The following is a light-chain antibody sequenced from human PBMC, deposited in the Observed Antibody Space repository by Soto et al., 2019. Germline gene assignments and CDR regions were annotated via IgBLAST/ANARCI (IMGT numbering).Light chain of an antibody. Sequence: DIQMTQPPSTLSGSVGDRVTIPCRASQTISSWLTWYQQKPGKAPKLLIYKASTLKSGVPSGFSGSGSGSEFNFTITGLQPDDFATYFCQQYNTYATFGQGTRLEIK. CDR1: QTISSW. J-gene: IGKJ5*01. CDR3: QQYNTYAT. CDR2: KAS. V-gene: IGKV1-5*03.